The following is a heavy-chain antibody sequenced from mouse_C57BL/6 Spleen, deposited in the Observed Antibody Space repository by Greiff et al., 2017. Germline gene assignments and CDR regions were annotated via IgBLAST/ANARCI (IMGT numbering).Heavy chain of an antibody. J-gene: IGHJ1*03. D-gene: IGHD2-3*01. CDR3: AREKIDGYYMGYFDV. V-gene: IGHV1-72*01. Sequence: VQLQQPGAELVKPGASVKLSCKASGYTFTSYWMHWVKQRPGRGLEWIGRIDPNSGGTKYNEKFKSKATLTVDKPSSTAYMQLSSLTSEDSAVYYCAREKIDGYYMGYFDVWGTGTTVTVSS. CDR2: IDPNSGGT. CDR1: GYTFTSYW.